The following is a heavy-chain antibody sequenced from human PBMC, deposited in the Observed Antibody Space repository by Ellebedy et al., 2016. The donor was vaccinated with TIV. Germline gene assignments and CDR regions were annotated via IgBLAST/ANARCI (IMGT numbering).Heavy chain of an antibody. CDR1: GDSVSSGSYY. D-gene: IGHD3/OR15-3a*01. J-gene: IGHJ4*02. Sequence: SETLSLTCTVSGDSVSSGSYYCGWVRQPPGKGLEWIGNMYTSGTTNYNPTLDSRVTISLDTSTGQFSLRLRSVTAADTAIYYCARGIGPYPVHWGQGTLVIVSS. CDR2: MYTSGTT. V-gene: IGHV4-39*07. CDR3: ARGIGPYPVH.